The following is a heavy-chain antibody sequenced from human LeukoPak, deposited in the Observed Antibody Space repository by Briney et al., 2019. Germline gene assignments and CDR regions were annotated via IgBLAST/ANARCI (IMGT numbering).Heavy chain of an antibody. Sequence: GSLRLSCAASGFTFSSYAMHWVRQAPGKGLEWVAVISYDGSNKYYADSVKGRFTISRDNSKNTLYLQMNSLRAEDTAVYYCARDGFLPAAIVRGAYNWFDPWGQGTLVTVSS. CDR2: ISYDGSNK. J-gene: IGHJ5*02. CDR3: ARDGFLPAAIVRGAYNWFDP. D-gene: IGHD2-2*02. V-gene: IGHV3-30*01. CDR1: GFTFSSYA.